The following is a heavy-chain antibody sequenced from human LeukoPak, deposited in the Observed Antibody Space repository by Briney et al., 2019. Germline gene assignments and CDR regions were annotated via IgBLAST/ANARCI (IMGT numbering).Heavy chain of an antibody. V-gene: IGHV3-7*01. CDR3: ARVGVVPAAYYYYYMDV. J-gene: IGHJ6*03. CDR2: IKQDGSEK. Sequence: GGSLRLSCAASGFTFSSYWMSWVRQAPGKGLEWVANIKQDGSEKYYVDSVKGRFTISRDNAKNSLYLQMNSLRAEDTAGYYCARVGVVPAAYYYYYMDVWGKGTTVTVSS. CDR1: GFTFSSYW. D-gene: IGHD2-2*01.